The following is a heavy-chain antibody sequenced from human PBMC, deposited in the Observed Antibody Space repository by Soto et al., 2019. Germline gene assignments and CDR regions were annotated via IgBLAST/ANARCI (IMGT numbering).Heavy chain of an antibody. Sequence: EVQLVESGGGLVKPGGSLRLSCAASGFTFSSYSMNWVRQAPGKGLEWVSSISSSSSYIYYADSVKGRFTISRDNAKNSLYLQMNSLRAEDTAVYYCASGPGAGNWYFDLWGRGTLVTVSS. CDR3: ASGPGAGNWYFDL. V-gene: IGHV3-21*01. D-gene: IGHD6-19*01. CDR1: GFTFSSYS. CDR2: ISSSSSYI. J-gene: IGHJ2*01.